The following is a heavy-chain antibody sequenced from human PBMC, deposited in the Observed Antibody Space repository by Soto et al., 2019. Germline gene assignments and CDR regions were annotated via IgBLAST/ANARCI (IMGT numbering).Heavy chain of an antibody. J-gene: IGHJ6*02. Sequence: QVQLVQSGAEVKKPGASVKVSCKASGYTFNSYAMHWVRQAPGQRLEWMGWINAGNGNTKYSQKFQGRVTITRDTSASTAYMELSSLRSEDTAVYYCARDGTTVVTPGRIYYYYYYGMDVWGQGTTVTVSS. V-gene: IGHV1-3*01. D-gene: IGHD4-17*01. CDR3: ARDGTTVVTPGRIYYYYYYGMDV. CDR2: INAGNGNT. CDR1: GYTFNSYA.